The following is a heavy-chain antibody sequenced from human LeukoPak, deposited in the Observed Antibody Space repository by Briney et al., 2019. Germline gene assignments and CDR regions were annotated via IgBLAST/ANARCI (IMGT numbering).Heavy chain of an antibody. Sequence: GGSLRLSCAASGFTFSNYAMHWVRQAPGKGLEWVAVISYDGSNKYYADSVKGRFAISRDNSKNTLYLLMNSLRAGDTAVYYCARDSREGYSYGSYFDYWGQGTLVTVSS. CDR2: ISYDGSNK. V-gene: IGHV3-30*09. D-gene: IGHD5-18*01. CDR3: ARDSREGYSYGSYFDY. CDR1: GFTFSNYA. J-gene: IGHJ4*02.